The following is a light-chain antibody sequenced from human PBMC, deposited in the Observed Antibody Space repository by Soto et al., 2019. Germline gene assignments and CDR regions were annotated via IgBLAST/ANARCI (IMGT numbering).Light chain of an antibody. CDR2: TVT. V-gene: IGKV2-30*01. Sequence: DDVRTKSPLSLPVTLGQPASISCRSSKSLVYSDGNTQLNRIQARPSQDPRPLIYTVTHRACGVADRFSGRGSGTDLTMQISSVGAEDVGVYYSMQGTQWPPNFGPGT. CDR1: KSLVYSDGNTQ. CDR3: MQGTQWPPN. J-gene: IGKJ3*01.